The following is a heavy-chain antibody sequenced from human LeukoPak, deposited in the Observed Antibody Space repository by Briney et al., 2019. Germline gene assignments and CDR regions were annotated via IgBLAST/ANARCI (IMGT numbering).Heavy chain of an antibody. V-gene: IGHV4-59*01. CDR1: VGSISSYY. Sequence: SETLSLTCTVSVGSISSYYWSWIWQPPGKGLEWIGYIYHSGSTNYNPSLKSRVTISVDTSKNQFSLKLSYVTAADTAVYYCTKYSTSSRSYYFDYWGQGTLVTVSS. J-gene: IGHJ4*02. D-gene: IGHD6-6*01. CDR3: TKYSTSSRSYYFDY. CDR2: IYHSGST.